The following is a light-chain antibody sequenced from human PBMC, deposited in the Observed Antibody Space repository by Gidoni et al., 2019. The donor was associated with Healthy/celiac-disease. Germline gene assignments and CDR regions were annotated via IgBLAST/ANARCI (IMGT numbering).Light chain of an antibody. CDR2: WAS. CDR1: QSVLYSSNNKNY. J-gene: IGKJ2*01. V-gene: IGKV4-1*01. CDR3: QQYYSTPLT. Sequence: DIEMTHSLACLAGSLGERATINCKSSQSVLYSSNNKNYLAWYQQKPGQPPKLLIYWASTRESGVPDRFSGSGSGTDFTLTISSLQAEDVAVYYCQQYYSTPLTFGQGTKLEIK.